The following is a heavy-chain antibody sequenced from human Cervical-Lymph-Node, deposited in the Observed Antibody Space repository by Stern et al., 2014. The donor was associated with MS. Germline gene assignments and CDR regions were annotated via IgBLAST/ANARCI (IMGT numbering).Heavy chain of an antibody. V-gene: IGHV1-2*02. Sequence: QVQLGQSGAEVKKPGASVKVSCKASGYTFTGYYMHWVRQAPGQGLEWMGWINPNSGGTNYAQKFQGRVTMTRDTSISTAYMELSRLRSDDTAVYYCARFGLLWFGEPKTEPSNDYWGQGTLVTVSS. D-gene: IGHD3-10*01. CDR3: ARFGLLWFGEPKTEPSNDY. J-gene: IGHJ4*02. CDR1: GYTFTGYY. CDR2: INPNSGGT.